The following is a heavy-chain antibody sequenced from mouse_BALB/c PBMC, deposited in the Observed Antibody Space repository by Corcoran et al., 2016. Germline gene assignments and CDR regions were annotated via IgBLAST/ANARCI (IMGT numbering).Heavy chain of an antibody. CDR3: ARESTMISYYFDY. CDR2: ILPGSGST. J-gene: IGHJ2*01. V-gene: IGHV1-9*01. CDR1: GYTFSSYW. D-gene: IGHD2-4*01. Sequence: QVQLQQSGAELMKPGASVKISCKATGYTFSSYWIEWVKQRPGHGLEWIGEILPGSGSTNYNEKFKGKATFTADTSSNTAYMQLSSLTSEDSAVYYCARESTMISYYFDYWGQGTTLTVSS.